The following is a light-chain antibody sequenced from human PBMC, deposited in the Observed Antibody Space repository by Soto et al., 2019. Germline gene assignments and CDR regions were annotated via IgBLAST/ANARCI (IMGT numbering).Light chain of an antibody. CDR1: QSVGGY. CDR3: QHYAAAPIT. CDR2: GAS. V-gene: IGKV3-20*01. J-gene: IGKJ5*01. Sequence: TVLTQSPVTLSLSPGERATLSCRASQSVGGYVAWYQQKPGQAPKLLISGASSRAPGIPDRFSGSGSGADFTLSISRLEPEDFALYYCQHYAAAPITFGQGTRLDI.